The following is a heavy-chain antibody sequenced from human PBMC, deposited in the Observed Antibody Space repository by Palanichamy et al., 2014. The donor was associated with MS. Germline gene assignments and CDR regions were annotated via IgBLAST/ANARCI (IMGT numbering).Heavy chain of an antibody. J-gene: IGHJ2*01. D-gene: IGHD6-6*01. CDR3: ARHLTSIAARPYWYFDL. CDR2: IYYSGST. CDR1: GGSFSSSSYY. Sequence: QLQAAGSGPGLVKPSETLSLTCTVSGGSFSSSSYYWGWIRQPPGKGLEWIGSIYYSGSTYYNPSLKSRVTISVDTSKNQFSLKLSYVTAADTAVYYCARHLTSIAARPYWYFDLWGRGTLVTVSS. V-gene: IGHV4-39*01.